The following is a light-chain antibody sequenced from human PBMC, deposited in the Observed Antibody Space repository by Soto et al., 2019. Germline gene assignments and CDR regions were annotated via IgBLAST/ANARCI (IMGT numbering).Light chain of an antibody. V-gene: IGKV3-20*01. CDR2: GAS. CDR1: QSVSSSY. CDR3: QQYGRSPLIT. Sequence: EIVLTQSPGTLSLSPGERATLSCRASQSVSSSYLAWYQQKPGQAPRLLIYGASSRATGIPDRFSGSGSGTDFTLTISRLEPEDFAVEYCQQYGRSPLITFGQGTRLESK. J-gene: IGKJ5*01.